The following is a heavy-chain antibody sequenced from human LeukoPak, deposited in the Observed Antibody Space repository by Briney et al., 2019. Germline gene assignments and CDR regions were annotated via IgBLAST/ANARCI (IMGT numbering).Heavy chain of an antibody. Sequence: LETLSLACTVSGGSISSSSYYWGWIRQPPGKGLEWIGSIYYSGSTYYNPSLKSRVTISVDTSKNQFSLKLSSVTAADTAVYYCARLSLDAFDIWGQGTMVTVSS. V-gene: IGHV4-39*01. CDR1: GGSISSSSYY. CDR3: ARLSLDAFDI. J-gene: IGHJ3*02. CDR2: IYYSGST.